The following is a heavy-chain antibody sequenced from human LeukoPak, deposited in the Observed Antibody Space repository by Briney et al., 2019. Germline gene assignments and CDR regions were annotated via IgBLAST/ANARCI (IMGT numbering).Heavy chain of an antibody. CDR2: IYYSGSA. CDR1: GGSIISADLY. J-gene: IGHJ4*02. CDR3: ARDSFLFDY. V-gene: IGHV4-31*11. Sequence: SETLSQTLAVSGGSIISADLYWSWIRQHPGKGLEWIGFIYYSGSAYYNPSLKSRVSISIETSKNQFSLTLNSVTAADTAVYYYARDSFLFDYWGQGTLVTVSS. D-gene: IGHD3-10*02.